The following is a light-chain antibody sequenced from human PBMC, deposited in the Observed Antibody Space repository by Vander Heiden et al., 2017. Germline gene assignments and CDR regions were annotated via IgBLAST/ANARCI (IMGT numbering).Light chain of an antibody. J-gene: IGLJ3*02. V-gene: IGLV1-40*01. CDR3: QSYDSSLSGWGV. CDR1: STNIGAGYD. Sequence: QSVLPQPPSVSGAPAQRVTISCTGSSTNIGAGYDVHGYQQLPGTAPKLLSYGNSNRPSGVPDRFSGSKSGTSASLAITGLQAEDEAHYYCQSYDSSLSGWGVFGGGTKLTVL. CDR2: GNS.